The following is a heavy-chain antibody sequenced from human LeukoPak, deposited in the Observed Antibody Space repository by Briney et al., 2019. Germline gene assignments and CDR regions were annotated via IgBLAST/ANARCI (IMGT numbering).Heavy chain of an antibody. CDR3: AKVASAYYDSSGYNDY. J-gene: IGHJ4*02. CDR2: ISGSGGST. V-gene: IGHV3-23*01. D-gene: IGHD3-22*01. CDR1: GFTFSSYA. Sequence: GGSLRLSCAASGFTFSSYAISWVRQAPGKGLEWVSAISGSGGSTYYADSVKGRFTISRDNSKNTLYLQMNSLRAEDTAVYYCAKVASAYYDSSGYNDYWGQGTLVTVSS.